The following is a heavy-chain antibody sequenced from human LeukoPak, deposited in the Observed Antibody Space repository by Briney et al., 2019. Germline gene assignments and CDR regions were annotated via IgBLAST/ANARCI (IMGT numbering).Heavy chain of an antibody. CDR2: INHSGST. J-gene: IGHJ4*02. D-gene: IGHD3-22*01. CDR3: ARAFRRYYYDSSGLPYFDY. CDR1: GGSFSGYY. V-gene: IGHV4-34*01. Sequence: SETLSLTCAVYGGSFSGYYWSWIRQPPGKGLEWIGEINHSGSTNYNPSLKSRVTISVDTSKNQFSLKLSSVTAADTAVYYCARAFRRYYYDSSGLPYFDYWGQGTLVTVSS.